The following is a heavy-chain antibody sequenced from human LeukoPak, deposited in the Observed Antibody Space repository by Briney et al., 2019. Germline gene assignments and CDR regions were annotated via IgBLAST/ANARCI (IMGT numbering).Heavy chain of an antibody. CDR3: ARGLVVVPAATPFDP. V-gene: IGHV4-4*02. J-gene: IGHJ5*02. D-gene: IGHD2-2*01. Sequence: PSETLSLTCVVSGGSINNNKWWSWVRQPPGKGLEWIGEIYHSGSTNYNPSLKSRVTISVDKSKNQFSLKLSSVPAADTAVYYCARGLVVVPAATPFDPWGQGTLVTVSS. CDR1: GGSINNNKW. CDR2: IYHSGST.